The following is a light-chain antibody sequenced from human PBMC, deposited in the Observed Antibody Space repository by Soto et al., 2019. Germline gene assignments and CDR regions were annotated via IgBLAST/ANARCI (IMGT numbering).Light chain of an antibody. CDR1: QSVASNY. CDR3: HQYDSLPLT. J-gene: IGKJ4*01. CDR2: DAS. Sequence: EIVVTQSPGTLSLSPGERATLSCRASQSVASNYLGWYQQKPGQAPRVLIFDASIRATGIPDRFSASGSGSDFTLTISRLEPDDFAVYYCHQYDSLPLTFGGGTKVDNK. V-gene: IGKV3-20*01.